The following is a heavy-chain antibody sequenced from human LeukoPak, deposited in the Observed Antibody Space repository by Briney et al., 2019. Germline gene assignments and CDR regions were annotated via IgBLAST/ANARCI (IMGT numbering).Heavy chain of an antibody. D-gene: IGHD3-10*01. J-gene: IGHJ4*02. CDR3: AREKGYGSGSLYFDY. CDR2: IIPIFGTA. V-gene: IGHV1-69*13. Sequence: VASVKVSCKASGGTFSSYAISWVRQAPGQGLEWMGGIIPIFGTANYAQKFQGRVTITADESTSTAYMELSSLRSEDTAVYYCAREKGYGSGSLYFDYWGQGTLVTVSS. CDR1: GGTFSSYA.